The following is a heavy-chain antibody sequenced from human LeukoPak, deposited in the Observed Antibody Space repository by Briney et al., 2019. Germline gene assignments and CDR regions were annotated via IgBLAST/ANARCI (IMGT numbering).Heavy chain of an antibody. Sequence: PGGSLRLSCAASGFTFDDYGMSWVRQAPGKGQEWVSGINWTGGSTGYADSVKGRFTISRDNAKNSLYLQMNSLRAEDTALYYCARDWVGISRNAFDIWGQGTMVTVSS. V-gene: IGHV3-20*04. CDR1: GFTFDDYG. D-gene: IGHD2-21*01. J-gene: IGHJ3*02. CDR2: INWTGGST. CDR3: ARDWVGISRNAFDI.